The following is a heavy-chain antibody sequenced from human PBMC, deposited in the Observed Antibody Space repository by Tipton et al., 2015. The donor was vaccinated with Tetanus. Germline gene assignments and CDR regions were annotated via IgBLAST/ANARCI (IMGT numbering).Heavy chain of an antibody. D-gene: IGHD1-26*01. Sequence: LRLSCTVSGGSLNTFYWSWIRQPAGKGLEWIGRVYSSGSTNYTPSLKSRVTMSIDASKNQFSLELTSVTAADTAVYYCARDLRERSGTYYSYYYTMDVWGQGTTVTVSS. CDR1: GGSLNTFY. CDR3: ARDLRERSGTYYSYYYTMDV. CDR2: VYSSGST. V-gene: IGHV4-4*07. J-gene: IGHJ6*02.